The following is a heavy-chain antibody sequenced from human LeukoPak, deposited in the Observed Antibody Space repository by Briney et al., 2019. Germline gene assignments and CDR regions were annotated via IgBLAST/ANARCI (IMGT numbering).Heavy chain of an antibody. J-gene: IGHJ4*02. CDR3: ARHLGYGDPGYFDY. Sequence: SETLSLTRTVSGGSISSYYWSWIRQPPGKGLEWIGYIYYSGSTNYNPSLKSRVTISVDTSKNQFSLKLSSVTAADTAVYYCARHLGYGDPGYFDYWGQGTLVTVSS. D-gene: IGHD4-17*01. V-gene: IGHV4-59*08. CDR1: GGSISSYY. CDR2: IYYSGST.